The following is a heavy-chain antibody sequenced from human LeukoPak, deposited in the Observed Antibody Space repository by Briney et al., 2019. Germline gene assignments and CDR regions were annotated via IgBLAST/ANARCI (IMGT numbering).Heavy chain of an antibody. CDR1: GFFFSTYP. Sequence: GGSLRLSCAASGFFFSTYPMSWVRQAPGKGAEWVSAITGIGDSTFYSNYVKGRCTISRDNSKNTLSLQMNTLRAEDTAVYYCAKENPVGGTNYFDYWGQGTLVTVSS. D-gene: IGHD1-26*01. V-gene: IGHV3-23*01. CDR2: ITGIGDST. CDR3: AKENPVGGTNYFDY. J-gene: IGHJ4*02.